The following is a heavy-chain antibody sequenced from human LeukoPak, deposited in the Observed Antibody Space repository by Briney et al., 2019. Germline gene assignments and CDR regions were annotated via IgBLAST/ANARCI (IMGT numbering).Heavy chain of an antibody. D-gene: IGHD3-16*02. V-gene: IGHV4-30-2*01. CDR1: GGSISSGGYY. Sequence: PSQTLSLTCTVSGGSISSGGYYWSWIRQPPGKGLEWIGYIYHSGSTYYNPSLKSRVTISVDRSKNQFSLKLSSVTAADTAVYYCARHPYDYVWGSYRYEAPHYFDYWGQGTLVTVSS. J-gene: IGHJ4*02. CDR2: IYHSGST. CDR3: ARHPYDYVWGSYRYEAPHYFDY.